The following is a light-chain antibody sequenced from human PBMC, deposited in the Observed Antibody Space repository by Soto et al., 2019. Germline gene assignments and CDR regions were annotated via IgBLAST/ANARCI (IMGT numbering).Light chain of an antibody. Sequence: EIVLTQSPGTLSLSPGERATLSCRASQSVSSNFLAWYQQKPGQAPRLLIYGASSRATGFPDRFSGSGSGTDFTLTISRLEPEDFAVYYCQQSGSSPYTFGQGTKLEIK. V-gene: IGKV3-20*01. J-gene: IGKJ2*01. CDR1: QSVSSNF. CDR3: QQSGSSPYT. CDR2: GAS.